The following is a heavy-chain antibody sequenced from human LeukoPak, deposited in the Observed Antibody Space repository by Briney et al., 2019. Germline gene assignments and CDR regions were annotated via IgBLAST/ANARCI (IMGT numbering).Heavy chain of an antibody. V-gene: IGHV3-53*01. D-gene: IGHD4-23*01. J-gene: IGHJ4*02. CDR2: IYSGGST. CDR3: ARKLLSPAAPFDY. Sequence: PGGSLRLSCVASGFNFRSNYMSWVRQAPGKGLEGVSVIYSGGSTYYAKPVEGRFTISRDNSKNPLYLQMNSLRVEDTAVYYCARKLLSPAAPFDYWGPGTLVTVSS. CDR1: GFNFRSNY.